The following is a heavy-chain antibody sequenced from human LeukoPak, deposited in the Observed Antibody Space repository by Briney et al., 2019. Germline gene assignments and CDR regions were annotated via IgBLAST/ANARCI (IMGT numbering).Heavy chain of an antibody. CDR1: GFTFSSYA. CDR2: ISGSGGST. CDR3: AKARCSSTSCIAHWYFDL. J-gene: IGHJ2*01. D-gene: IGHD2-2*01. Sequence: GGSLRLSCAASGFTFSSYAMSWVRQAPGKGLEWVSAISGSGGSTYYADSVKGRFTISRDNSKNTLYLQMNSLRAEDTAVYYCAKARCSSTSCIAHWYFDLWGRGTLVTVSS. V-gene: IGHV3-23*01.